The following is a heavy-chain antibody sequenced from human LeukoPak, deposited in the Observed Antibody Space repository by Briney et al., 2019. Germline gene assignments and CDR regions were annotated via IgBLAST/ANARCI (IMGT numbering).Heavy chain of an antibody. D-gene: IGHD2-15*01. CDR2: IYSCGST. V-gene: IGHV3-66*01. CDR1: GFTVSSNY. J-gene: IGHJ5*02. CDR3: ARGRSDSNWFDP. Sequence: PGGSLRLSCAASGFTVSSNYMSWVRQAPGKGLEWVSVIYSCGSTYYADSVKGRFTISRDNSKNTLYLQMNSLRAEDTAVYYCARGRSDSNWFDPWGQGTLVTVSS.